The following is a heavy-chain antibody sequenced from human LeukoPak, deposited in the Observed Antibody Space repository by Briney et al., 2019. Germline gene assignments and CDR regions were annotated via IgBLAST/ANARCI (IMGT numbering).Heavy chain of an antibody. D-gene: IGHD3-9*01. CDR2: TYSSGST. CDR1: GGSISNYY. Sequence: SETLSLTCIVSGGSISNYYWTWMRQPAGKGLEWIGRTYSSGSTNYNPSLKSRVIISVDKSKNQFSLKVYSVTAADTAVYYCARREGELRYFDWLTPRDWGQGTLVTVSS. V-gene: IGHV4-4*07. CDR3: ARREGELRYFDWLTPRD. J-gene: IGHJ4*02.